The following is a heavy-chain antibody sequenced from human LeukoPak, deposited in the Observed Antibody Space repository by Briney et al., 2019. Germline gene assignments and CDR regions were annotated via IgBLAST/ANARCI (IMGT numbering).Heavy chain of an antibody. J-gene: IGHJ4*02. CDR1: GFTFSSYA. CDR3: AKDDYVWGSYPPDY. D-gene: IGHD3-16*02. Sequence: PGGSLRLSCAASGFTFSSYAMSWVRQAPGKGLEWVSAISGSGGSTYYADSVKGRFTISRDNSKNTLYLQVNSLRAEDTAVYYCAKDDYVWGSYPPDYWGQGTLVTVSS. V-gene: IGHV3-23*01. CDR2: ISGSGGST.